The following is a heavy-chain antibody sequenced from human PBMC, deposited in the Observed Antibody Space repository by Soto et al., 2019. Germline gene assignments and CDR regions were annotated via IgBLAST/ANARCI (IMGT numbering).Heavy chain of an antibody. CDR2: IKQDGSEK. D-gene: IGHD6-13*01. CDR1: GFTFSSYW. J-gene: IGHJ3*02. CDR3: ARVVAAAVDAFDI. V-gene: IGHV3-7*03. Sequence: EVQLVESGGGLVQPGGSLRLSCAASGFTFSSYWMSWVRQAPGKGLEWVANIKQDGSEKYYVDSVKGRFTISRDNAKNSLYLQMNSLRVEDTAVYYCARVVAAAVDAFDIWGQGTMVTVSS.